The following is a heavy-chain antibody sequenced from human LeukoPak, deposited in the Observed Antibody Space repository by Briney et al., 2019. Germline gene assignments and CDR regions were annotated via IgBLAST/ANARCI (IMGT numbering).Heavy chain of an antibody. CDR1: GGSISSYY. D-gene: IGHD2-15*01. J-gene: IGHJ4*02. CDR2: IYTSGST. CDR3: ARDASRYCSGGSCYPNDFDY. Sequence: SETLSLTCTVSGGSISSYYWSWIRQPAGKGLEWIGRIYTSGSTNYNPSLKSRVTMSVDTSKNQFSLKLSSVTAADTAVYYCARDASRYCSGGSCYPNDFDYWGQGTLVTVSS. V-gene: IGHV4-4*07.